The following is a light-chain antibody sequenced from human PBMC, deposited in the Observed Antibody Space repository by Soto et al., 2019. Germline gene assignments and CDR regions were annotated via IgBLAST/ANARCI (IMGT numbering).Light chain of an antibody. J-gene: IGKJ1*01. CDR2: DAS. CDR3: QQYGSSPRT. V-gene: IGKV3-20*01. CDR1: QSISSY. Sequence: VLTQFPSTLSLCPAGRVSLSCMASQSISSYVAWYQQNTGQASRLXIYDASNRATGIPARFSGSGSGTDFTLTISRLEPEDFAVYECQQYGSSPRTFGQGTKVDI.